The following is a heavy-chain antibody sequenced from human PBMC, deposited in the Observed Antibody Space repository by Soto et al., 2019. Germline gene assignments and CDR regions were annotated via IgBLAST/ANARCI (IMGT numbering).Heavy chain of an antibody. CDR1: GFTLGNYW. D-gene: IGHD2-21*02. Sequence: GGSRRLSCAASGFTLGNYWMHWVRQAPGKGLEWVSSIGTRSDIYYADSVKGRFTISRDNAKNSLSLQMNSLRAEDTGVYYCAREETAWPLAYGLDVWGQGTTVTVSS. J-gene: IGHJ6*02. V-gene: IGHV3-21*01. CDR3: AREETAWPLAYGLDV. CDR2: IGTRSDI.